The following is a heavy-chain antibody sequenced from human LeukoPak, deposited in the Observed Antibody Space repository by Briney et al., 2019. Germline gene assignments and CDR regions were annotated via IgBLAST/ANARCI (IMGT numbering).Heavy chain of an antibody. CDR3: ARGSGLHFDY. J-gene: IGHJ4*02. D-gene: IGHD6-19*01. CDR2: NFFTGST. Sequence: PSETLSLTCTLSGGSISISSSCWIWEPPAKGLGLIGYNFFTGSTNYNPSIKSRVTILVDTSKNGFALKLSSGTAADTAVYYCARGSGLHFDYWGQGTLVTVSS. CDR1: GGSISISS. V-gene: IGHV4-59*01.